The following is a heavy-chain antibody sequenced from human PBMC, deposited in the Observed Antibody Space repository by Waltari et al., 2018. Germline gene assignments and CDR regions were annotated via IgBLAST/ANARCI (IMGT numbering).Heavy chain of an antibody. D-gene: IGHD3-10*01. CDR2: IYHSGST. V-gene: IGHV4-38-2*01. Sequence: QVQLQESGPGLVKPSETLSLTCAVSGYSISSGYYWGWIRQPPGKGLEWIGSIYHSGSTYYTPSLKSRVTISVDTSKNQFSLKLSSVTAADTAVYYCARLMVQGDYYYYGMDVWGQGTTVTVSS. J-gene: IGHJ6*02. CDR3: ARLMVQGDYYYYGMDV. CDR1: GYSISSGYY.